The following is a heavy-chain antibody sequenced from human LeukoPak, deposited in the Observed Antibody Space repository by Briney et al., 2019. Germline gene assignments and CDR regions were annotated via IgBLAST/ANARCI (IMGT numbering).Heavy chain of an antibody. J-gene: IGHJ4*02. D-gene: IGHD2-21*02. CDR1: GFTFSSYS. CDR2: ISSSSSYI. Sequence: GGPLRLSCAASGFTFSSYSMNWVRQAPGKGLEWVSSISSSSSYIYYADSVKGRFTISRDNAKNSLYLQMNSLRAEDTAVYYCATVNCGGDCYSPSYFDYWGQGALVTVSS. V-gene: IGHV3-21*01. CDR3: ATVNCGGDCYSPSYFDY.